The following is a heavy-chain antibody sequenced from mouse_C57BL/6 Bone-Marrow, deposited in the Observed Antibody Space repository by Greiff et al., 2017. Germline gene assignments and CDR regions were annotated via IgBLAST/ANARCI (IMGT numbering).Heavy chain of an antibody. CDR3: ARPLLNSWFAY. CDR1: GFTFSSYG. Sequence: EVQGVESGGDLVKPGGSLKLSCAASGFTFSSYGMSWVRQTPDKRLEWVATISSGGSYTYYQDSVKGRFTISRDNAKNTLYLQMSSLKSEDTAMYYCARPLLNSWFAYWGQGTLVTVSA. J-gene: IGHJ3*01. V-gene: IGHV5-6*01. CDR2: ISSGGSYT.